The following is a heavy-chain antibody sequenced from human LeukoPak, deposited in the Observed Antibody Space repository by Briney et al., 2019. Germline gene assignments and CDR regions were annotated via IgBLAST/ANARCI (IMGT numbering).Heavy chain of an antibody. CDR2: IYYSGST. D-gene: IGHD4-23*01. J-gene: IGHJ3*02. V-gene: IGHV4-59*12. CDR1: GGSISSYY. CDR3: ARTMTTVVTPVGPDAFDI. Sequence: SETLSLTCTVSGGSISSYYWSWIRQPPGKGLEWIGYIYYSGSTNYNPSLKSRVTISVDTSKNQFSLKLSSVTAADTAVYYCARTMTTVVTPVGPDAFDIWGQGTMVTVSS.